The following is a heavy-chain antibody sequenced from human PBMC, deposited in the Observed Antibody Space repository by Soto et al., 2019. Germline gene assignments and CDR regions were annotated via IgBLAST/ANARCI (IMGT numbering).Heavy chain of an antibody. CDR1: GGTFSSYA. CDR2: IIPVFGTA. Sequence: QVQLVQSGAEVKKPGSSVKVSCKASGGTFSSYAISWVRQAPGQGLEWMGGIIPVFGTANYAQTFQGRVTITADKSTSTAYMELSSLRSEDTAVYYCARAPLDSSGYYFDAFDIWGQGTMVTVSS. J-gene: IGHJ3*02. D-gene: IGHD3-22*01. V-gene: IGHV1-69*06. CDR3: ARAPLDSSGYYFDAFDI.